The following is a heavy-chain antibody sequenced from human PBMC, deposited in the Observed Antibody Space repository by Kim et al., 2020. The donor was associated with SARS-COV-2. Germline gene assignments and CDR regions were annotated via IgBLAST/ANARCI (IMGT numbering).Heavy chain of an antibody. V-gene: IGHV4-39*01. CDR3: ARPRVAADAFDI. Sequence: YYNPSLKSRVTISVDTSKNQFSLKLSSVTAADTAVYYCARPRVAADAFDIWGQGTMVTVSS. J-gene: IGHJ3*02. D-gene: IGHD6-19*01.